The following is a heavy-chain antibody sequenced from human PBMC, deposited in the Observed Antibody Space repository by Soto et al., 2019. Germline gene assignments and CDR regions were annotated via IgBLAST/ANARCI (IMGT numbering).Heavy chain of an antibody. CDR2: ISWDGSNR. V-gene: IGHV3-43D*04. J-gene: IGHJ4*02. CDR3: AKDISRGPTKNYDFWSGPDY. Sequence: EVQLVESGGVVVQPGGSLRLSCAASGFTFDEYAMHWVRQPPGKGLEWVSLISWDGSNRYYADSVQGRFTISRDNSKYSLYLEMNSLRPEDTALYYCAKDISRGPTKNYDFWSGPDYWGQGTLVTFSS. D-gene: IGHD3-3*01. CDR1: GFTFDEYA.